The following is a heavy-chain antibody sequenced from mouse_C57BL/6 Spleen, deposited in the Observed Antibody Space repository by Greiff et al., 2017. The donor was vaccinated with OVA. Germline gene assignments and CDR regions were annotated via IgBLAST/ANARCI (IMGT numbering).Heavy chain of an antibody. CDR1: GFTFSSYG. J-gene: IGHJ4*01. CDR2: ISSGGSYT. Sequence: EVQLVESGGDLVKPGGSLKLSCAASGFTFSSYGMSWVRQTPDKRLEWVATISSGGSYTYYPDSVKGRFTISRDNAKNTLYLQMSSLKSEDTAMYYCARQADYSYAMDYWGQGTSVTVSS. V-gene: IGHV5-6*01. CDR3: ARQADYSYAMDY. D-gene: IGHD1-1*01.